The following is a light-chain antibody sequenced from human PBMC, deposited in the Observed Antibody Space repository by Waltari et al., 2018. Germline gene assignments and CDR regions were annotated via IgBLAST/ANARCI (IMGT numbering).Light chain of an antibody. V-gene: IGLV1-51*01. J-gene: IGLJ2*01. CDR2: DNN. CDR3: GTWDSSLSIGV. Sequence: QSVLTQPPSVSAAPGQKVTIPCPGSGSNIGSNYVSCYQQLPGTSPKVVIYDNNRRPSGIPDRFSGSKSGTSATLDITGLQTGDEADYYCGTWDSSLSIGVFGGGTKLTVL. CDR1: GSNIGSNY.